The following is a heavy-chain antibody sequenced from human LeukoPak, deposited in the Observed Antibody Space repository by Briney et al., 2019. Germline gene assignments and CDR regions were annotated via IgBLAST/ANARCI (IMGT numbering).Heavy chain of an antibody. CDR3: ARGYYYDSSGYYY. Sequence: SETLSLTCTVSGGSSSSYYWSWIRQPAGKGLGWIGRIYTSGSTNYNPSLKSRVTISVDKSKNQFSLKLSSVTAADTAVYYCARGYYYDSSGYYYWGQGTLVTVSS. J-gene: IGHJ4*02. V-gene: IGHV4-4*07. CDR2: IYTSGST. D-gene: IGHD3-22*01. CDR1: GGSSSSYY.